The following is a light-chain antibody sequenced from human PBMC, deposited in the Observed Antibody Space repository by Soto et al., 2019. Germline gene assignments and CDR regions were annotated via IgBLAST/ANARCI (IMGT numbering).Light chain of an antibody. V-gene: IGLV2-8*01. CDR3: TSYAGSNNWV. CDR2: EVS. Sequence: QSALTQPPSASGSPGQSVTISCTGTSSDVSGYNYVSWYQQYAGKAPKLMIYEVSKRPSGVPDRFSGSKSGNTASLTVSGLQADDEADYYCTSYAGSNNWVFGGGTKLTVL. CDR1: SSDVSGYNY. J-gene: IGLJ3*02.